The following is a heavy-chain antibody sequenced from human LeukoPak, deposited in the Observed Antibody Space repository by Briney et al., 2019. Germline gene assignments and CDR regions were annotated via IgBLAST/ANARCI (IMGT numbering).Heavy chain of an antibody. CDR2: ISYDGSNK. CDR3: ARNFLLHDAFDI. D-gene: IGHD3-3*01. Sequence: PGGSLRLSCAASGFTFSSYAMHWVRQAPAKGLEWVAVISYDGSNKYYADSVMGRFTISRDNSKNTLYLQMNSLRAEDTAVYYCARNFLLHDAFDIWGQGTMVTVSS. J-gene: IGHJ3*02. V-gene: IGHV3-30-3*01. CDR1: GFTFSSYA.